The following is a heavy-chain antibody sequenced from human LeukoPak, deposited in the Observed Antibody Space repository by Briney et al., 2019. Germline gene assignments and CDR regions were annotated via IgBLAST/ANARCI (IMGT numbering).Heavy chain of an antibody. CDR1: GGSISSGSYY. J-gene: IGHJ5*02. Sequence: PSETLSLTCTVSGGSISSGSYYWSWIRQPAGKGLEWIGRIYTSGSTNYNPSLKSRVTISVDMSKKQFSLNLNSVTAADTAVYYCARGSDGYRFDPWGQGTLVTVSS. V-gene: IGHV4-61*02. CDR2: IYTSGST. CDR3: ARGSDGYRFDP. D-gene: IGHD5-18*01.